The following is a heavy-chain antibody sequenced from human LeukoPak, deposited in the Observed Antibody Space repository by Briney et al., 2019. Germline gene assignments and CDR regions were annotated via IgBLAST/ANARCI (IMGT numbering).Heavy chain of an antibody. CDR3: ARENSFGYYYYYYMDV. V-gene: IGHV3-20*04. J-gene: IGHJ6*03. CDR2: INWNGGST. D-gene: IGHD1/OR15-1a*01. CDR1: GFNFNTYT. Sequence: RPGGSLRLSCAASGFNFNTYTMNWVRQAPGTGLEWVSGINWNGGSTGYADSVKGRFTISRDNAKNSLYLQMNSLRAEDTALYYCARENSFGYYYYYYMDVWGKGTTVTVSS.